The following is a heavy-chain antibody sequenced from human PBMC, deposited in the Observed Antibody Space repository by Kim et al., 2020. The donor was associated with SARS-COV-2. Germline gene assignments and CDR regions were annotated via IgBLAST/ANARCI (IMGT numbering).Heavy chain of an antibody. J-gene: IGHJ3*02. V-gene: IGHV3-43*01. CDR3: ASGVGATTPNDAFDI. Sequence: DSVKGRFTISRDNSKNSLYLQMNSLRTEDTALYYCASGVGATTPNDAFDIWGQGTMVTVSS. D-gene: IGHD1-26*01.